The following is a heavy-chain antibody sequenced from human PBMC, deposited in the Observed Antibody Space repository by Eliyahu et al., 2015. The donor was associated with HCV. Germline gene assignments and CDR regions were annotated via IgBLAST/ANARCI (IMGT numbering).Heavy chain of an antibody. J-gene: IGHJ6*02. CDR1: XYTFTAYY. V-gene: IGHV1-2*02. CDR2: IIPNSGYT. CDR3: ARVTEAARGDGLDV. D-gene: IGHD6-6*01. Sequence: QVQLVQSGAEVKMPGASVKVSCXASXYTFTAYYMHWVRQAPGQGLEWMGRIIPNSGYTNYAQKXQGRVTMTRDTSINTAFMEVHNLRSDDTAVYYCARVTEAARGDGLDVWGQGTTVTVSS.